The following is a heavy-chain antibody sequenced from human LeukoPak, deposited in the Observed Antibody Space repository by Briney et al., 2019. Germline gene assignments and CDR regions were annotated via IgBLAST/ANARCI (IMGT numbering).Heavy chain of an antibody. CDR1: GYTLTELS. CDR3: ATEGLTGTRFDP. V-gene: IGHV1-24*01. CDR2: FDPEDGET. Sequence: GASVKVSCKVSGYTLTELSMHWVRQAPGKGLEWMGGFDPEDGETIYEQNFQGRVTMTADTTTNTAYMGLISLRSEDTAVYYCATEGLTGTRFDPWGQGTLVTVSS. J-gene: IGHJ5*02. D-gene: IGHD1-7*01.